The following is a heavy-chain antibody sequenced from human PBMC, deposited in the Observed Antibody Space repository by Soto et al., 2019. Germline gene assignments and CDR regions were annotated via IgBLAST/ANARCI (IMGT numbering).Heavy chain of an antibody. V-gene: IGHV3-53*01. CDR2: IYSGGST. D-gene: IGHD1-1*01. J-gene: IGHJ6*02. CDR1: GFTVSSNY. Sequence: GGSLRLSCAASGFTVSSNYMSWVRQAPGKGLEWVSVIYSGGSTYYADSVKGRFTISRDNSKNTLYLQMNSLRAEDTAVYYCARVYWNYYGMDVWGQGTTVTVSS. CDR3: ARVYWNYYGMDV.